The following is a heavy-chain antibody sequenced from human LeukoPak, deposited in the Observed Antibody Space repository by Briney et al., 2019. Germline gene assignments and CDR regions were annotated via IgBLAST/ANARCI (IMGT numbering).Heavy chain of an antibody. J-gene: IGHJ5*02. V-gene: IGHV4-59*01. D-gene: IGHD5-18*01. CDR3: ARGAAMRGSRFDP. CDR2: IYYSGST. Sequence: SETLSLTCTVSGVSISSYYWSWIRQPPGKGLEWIGYIYYSGSTNYNPSLKSRVTISVDTSKNQFSLKLSSVTAADTAVYYCARGAAMRGSRFDPWGQGTLVTVSS. CDR1: GVSISSYY.